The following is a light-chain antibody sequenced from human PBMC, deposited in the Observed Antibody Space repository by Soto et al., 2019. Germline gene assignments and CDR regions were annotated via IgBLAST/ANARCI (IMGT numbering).Light chain of an antibody. J-gene: IGKJ1*01. V-gene: IGKV1-39*01. CDR2: EAS. CDR1: QSISSY. Sequence: DIQMTQSPSSLSASVVDRVTITCRASQSISSYLNWYQQKPGKAPKVLIYEASSLQSGVPSRFSGSGSGTDFTLTITSLQPEDFATYYCQQSYNTPRTFGQGTKVDIK. CDR3: QQSYNTPRT.